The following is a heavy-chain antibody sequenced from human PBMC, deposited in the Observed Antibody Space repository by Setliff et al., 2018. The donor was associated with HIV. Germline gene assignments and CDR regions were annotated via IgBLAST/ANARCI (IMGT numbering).Heavy chain of an antibody. V-gene: IGHV4-34*01. D-gene: IGHD3-3*01. CDR2: INHDRTT. CDR1: GGSFSGYY. J-gene: IGHJ6*03. CDR3: ARGSRQLTIFGVVFKTNYYFMDV. Sequence: KTSETLSLTCAVSGGSFSGYYWSWIRQPPGKGLEWIGEINHDRTTQYNPSLKSRVTISGDTSKNQFSLTLNSVTAADTAVYSCARGSRQLTIFGVVFKTNYYFMDVWGKGTAVTVSS.